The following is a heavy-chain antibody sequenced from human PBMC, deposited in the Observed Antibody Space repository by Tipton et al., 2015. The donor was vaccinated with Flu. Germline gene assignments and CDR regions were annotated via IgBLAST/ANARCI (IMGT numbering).Heavy chain of an antibody. V-gene: IGHV4-61*08. D-gene: IGHD3-10*01. Sequence: TLSLTCTVSGGSISSGGYYWSWIRQHPGKGLEWIGYIYYSGSTNYNPSLKSRVTISVDTSKNQFSLKLSSVTAADTAVYYCATYGSGSYSNYWGQGTLVTVSS. CDR3: ATYGSGSYSNY. CDR1: GGSISSGGYY. J-gene: IGHJ4*02. CDR2: IYYSGST.